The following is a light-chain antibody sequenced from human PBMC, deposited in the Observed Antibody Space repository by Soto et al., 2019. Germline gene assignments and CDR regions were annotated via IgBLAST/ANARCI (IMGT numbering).Light chain of an antibody. CDR1: SSDIVGYNY. CDR3: SSYTSSSTLV. CDR2: EVS. Sequence: QSDLTQPASVSASPGQSITISCTGASSDIVGYNYVSWYQQYPGRAPTLIIYEVSNRPSGVSNRFSGSKSGNTASLTISGLQAEDEADYYCSSYTSSSTLVFGGGTKLTVL. J-gene: IGLJ3*02. V-gene: IGLV2-14*01.